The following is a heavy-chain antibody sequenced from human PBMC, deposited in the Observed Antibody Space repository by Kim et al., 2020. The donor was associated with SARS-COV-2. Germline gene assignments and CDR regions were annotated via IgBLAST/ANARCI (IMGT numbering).Heavy chain of an antibody. CDR1: GGSISSSSYY. J-gene: IGHJ4*02. V-gene: IGHV4-39*01. CDR3: ARAALYDYGDYETWKRVEYVDC. D-gene: IGHD4-17*01. Sequence: SETLSLTCTVSGGSISSSSYYWGWIRQPPGKGLEWIGSIYYSGSTYYNPSLKSRVTISVDTSKNQFSLKLSSVTAADTAVYYCARAALYDYGDYETWKRVEYVDCWGQGTLVTVSS. CDR2: IYYSGST.